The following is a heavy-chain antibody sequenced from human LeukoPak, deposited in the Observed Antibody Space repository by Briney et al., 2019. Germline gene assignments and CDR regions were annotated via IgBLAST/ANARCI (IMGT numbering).Heavy chain of an antibody. V-gene: IGHV1-2*02. CDR2: INPNSGGT. CDR3: ARGPIVVVPAVIRVYYYYMDV. CDR1: GGTFSSYA. Sequence: VASVKVSCKASGGTFSSYAISWVRQAPGQGLEWMGWINPNSGGTNYAQKFQGRVTMTRDTSISTAYMELSRLRSDDTAVYYCARGPIVVVPAVIRVYYYYMDVWGKGTTVTISS. D-gene: IGHD2-2*01. J-gene: IGHJ6*03.